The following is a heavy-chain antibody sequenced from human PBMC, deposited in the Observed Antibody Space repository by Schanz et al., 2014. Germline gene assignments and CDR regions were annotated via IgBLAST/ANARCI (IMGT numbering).Heavy chain of an antibody. Sequence: VQLAESGGGLVQPGGSLRLSCAASGFTFSGNAMHWVRQAPGKGLEWVAVVSDDGNKKYYADSVKGRFTISRDNSKNTLYLQMNGLRGEDTAVYYCAKDLDANYFDYWGQGILVTVSS. CDR1: GFTFSGNA. J-gene: IGHJ4*02. V-gene: IGHV3-30*18. CDR3: AKDLDANYFDY. D-gene: IGHD1-1*01. CDR2: VSDDGNKK.